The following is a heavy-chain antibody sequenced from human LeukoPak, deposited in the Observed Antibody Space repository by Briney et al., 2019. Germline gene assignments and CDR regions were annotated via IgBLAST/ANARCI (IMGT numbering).Heavy chain of an antibody. CDR3: ARSDGAAATDF. CDR1: GGSFSGYY. J-gene: IGHJ4*02. Sequence: PSETLSLTCAVYGGSFSGYYWSWIRQPPGKGLEWIGEINHSGSTDYNPSFKSRVTISIDTSKSQFSLKLTSVTAADTALYFCARSDGAAATDFWGQGTLVTVSS. CDR2: INHSGST. D-gene: IGHD1-26*01. V-gene: IGHV4-34*01.